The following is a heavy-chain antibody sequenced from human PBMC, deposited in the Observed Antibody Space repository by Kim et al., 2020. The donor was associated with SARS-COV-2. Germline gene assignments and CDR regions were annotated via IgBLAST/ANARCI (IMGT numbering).Heavy chain of an antibody. V-gene: IGHV5-51*01. CDR3: ARRGSSSSPFDY. J-gene: IGHJ4*02. D-gene: IGHD6-6*01. Sequence: YTPPFEGQVTLSADTSISTAYLQWSSLKASDTATYYCARRGSSSSPFDYWGQGTLVTVSS.